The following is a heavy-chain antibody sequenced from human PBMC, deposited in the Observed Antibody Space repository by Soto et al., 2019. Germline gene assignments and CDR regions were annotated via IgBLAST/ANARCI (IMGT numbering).Heavy chain of an antibody. Sequence: ASVKVSCKASGGTFSSYAISWVRQAPGQGLEWVGGIIPIFGTANYAQKFQGRVTITADESTSTAYMELSSLRSEDTAVYYCARGGYCTNGVCYLVYWGQGTLVTVSS. CDR3: ARGGYCTNGVCYLVY. CDR1: GGTFSSYA. CDR2: IIPIFGTA. V-gene: IGHV1-69*13. D-gene: IGHD2-8*01. J-gene: IGHJ4*02.